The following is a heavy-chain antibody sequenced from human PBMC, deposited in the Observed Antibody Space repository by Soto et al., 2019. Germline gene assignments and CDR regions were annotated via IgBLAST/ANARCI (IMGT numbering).Heavy chain of an antibody. CDR2: IYYSGST. D-gene: IGHD3-10*01. J-gene: IGHJ4*02. Sequence: QVQLQESGPGLVKPSQTLSLTCTVSGGSISSGDYYWSWIRQHPGKGLEWIGYIYYSGSTYYNLSLNSRVTISVDTSKNQFSLKLPSVTAADTAVYYCATYGSGSYKPTTFDYWGQGTLVTVSS. CDR1: GGSISSGDYY. CDR3: ATYGSGSYKPTTFDY. V-gene: IGHV4-31*03.